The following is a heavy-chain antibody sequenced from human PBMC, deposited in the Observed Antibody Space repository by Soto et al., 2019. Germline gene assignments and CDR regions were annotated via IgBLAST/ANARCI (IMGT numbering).Heavy chain of an antibody. CDR3: ALSSGLVIYYSQYSSGWYIGIFDP. CDR2: IYYRGNT. J-gene: IGHJ5*02. D-gene: IGHD6-19*01. V-gene: IGHV4-39*07. CDR1: GGSISSSSSY. Sequence: SETLSLTCTVSGGSISSSSSYWGWIRQPPGKGLEWVGYIYYRGNTYYNPYLESRVTISVDTSKNQFSLKLNSVTAADTAVYYCALSSGLVIYYSQYSSGWYIGIFDPWGQGTLVTVSS.